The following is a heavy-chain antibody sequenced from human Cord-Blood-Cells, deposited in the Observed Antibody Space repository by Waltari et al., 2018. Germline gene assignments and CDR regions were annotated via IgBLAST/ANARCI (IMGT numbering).Heavy chain of an antibody. CDR1: GYTFTSYG. CDR3: ARGGPNYYGSGSDAFDI. J-gene: IGHJ3*02. CDR2: MNPNSGNT. V-gene: IGHV1-8*01. D-gene: IGHD3-10*01. Sequence: QVQLVQSGAEVKKPGASVKVSCKASGYTFTSYGINWVRQATGQGLEWMGWMNPNSGNTGYAQKFQGRVTMTRNTSISTAYMELSSLRSEDTAVYYCARGGPNYYGSGSDAFDIWGQGTMVTVSS.